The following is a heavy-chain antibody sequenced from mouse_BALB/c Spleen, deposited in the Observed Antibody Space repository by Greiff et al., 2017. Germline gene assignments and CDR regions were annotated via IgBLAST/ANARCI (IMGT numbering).Heavy chain of an antibody. Sequence: VQLQQSGPELVKPGASVKMSCKASGYTFTSYVMHWVKQKPGQGLEWIGYINPYNDGTKYNEKFKGKATLTSDKSSSTAYMELSSLTSEDSAVYYCARGGDYGSSFWFAYWGQGTLVTVSA. CDR2: INPYNDGT. CDR1: GYTFTSYV. D-gene: IGHD1-1*01. J-gene: IGHJ3*01. V-gene: IGHV1-14*01. CDR3: ARGGDYGSSFWFAY.